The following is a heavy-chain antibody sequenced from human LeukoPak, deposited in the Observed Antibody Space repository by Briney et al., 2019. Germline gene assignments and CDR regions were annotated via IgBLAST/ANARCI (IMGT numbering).Heavy chain of an antibody. CDR1: GGTFSSYA. CDR2: IIPIFGTA. J-gene: IGHJ4*02. Sequence: VQVSCQASGGTFSSYAISWVRQAPGQGLEWMGGIIPIFGTANYAQKFQGRVTITADESTSTAYMVLSSLRSEDTAVYYCARGDTYYYDSSGLDYWGQGTLVTVSS. CDR3: ARGDTYYYDSSGLDY. V-gene: IGHV1-69*13. D-gene: IGHD3-22*01.